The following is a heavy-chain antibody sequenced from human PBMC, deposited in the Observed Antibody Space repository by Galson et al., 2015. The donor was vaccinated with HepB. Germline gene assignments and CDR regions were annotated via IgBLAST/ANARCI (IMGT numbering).Heavy chain of an antibody. CDR1: GFTFSSYG. CDR3: AWGRRRDIVATSFDY. J-gene: IGHJ4*02. V-gene: IGHV3-30*02. Sequence: SLRLSCAASGFTFSSYGMHWVRQAPGKGLEWVAFIRYDGSNKYYADSVKGRFTTSRDNSKNTLYLQMNSLRAEDTAVYYCAWGRRRDIVATSFDYWGQGTPVTVSS. CDR2: IRYDGSNK. D-gene: IGHD5-12*01.